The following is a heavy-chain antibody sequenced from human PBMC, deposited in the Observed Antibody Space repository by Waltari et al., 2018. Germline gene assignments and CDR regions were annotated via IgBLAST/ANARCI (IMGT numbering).Heavy chain of an antibody. J-gene: IGHJ4*01. CDR2: INPSSGDT. D-gene: IGHD1-26*01. CDR1: GYSFTGYS. CDR3: ARDLTGSYDY. Sequence: QVQLVQSGAEVKKPGASVKVSCKASGYSFTGYSMHRVRQAPGQGLEWMGWINPSSGDTKYAQKFQGRVTMTWDTSISTAYMEMSRLASDDTAMYYCARDLTGSYDYWGHGTLVTVSS. V-gene: IGHV1-2*02.